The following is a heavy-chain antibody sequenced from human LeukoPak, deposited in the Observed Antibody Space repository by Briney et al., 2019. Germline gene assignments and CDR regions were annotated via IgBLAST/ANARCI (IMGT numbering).Heavy chain of an antibody. V-gene: IGHV1-69*06. CDR2: IIPIFGTA. CDR3: ARVSSSWYQDWYFDL. D-gene: IGHD6-13*01. CDR1: GGTFSSYA. Sequence: GASVKVSCKASGGTFSSYAISWVRQAPGQGLEWMGGIIPIFGTANYAQKFQGRVTITADKSTSTAYMELSSLRSEDTAVYYCARVSSSWYQDWYFDLWGRGTVVTVSS. J-gene: IGHJ2*01.